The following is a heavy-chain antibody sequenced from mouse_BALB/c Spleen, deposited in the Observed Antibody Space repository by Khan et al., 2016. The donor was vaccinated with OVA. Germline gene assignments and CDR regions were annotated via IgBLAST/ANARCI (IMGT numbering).Heavy chain of an antibody. D-gene: IGHD1-2*01. J-gene: IGHJ2*01. CDR2: ISYSGST. CDR3: ATTARINY. CDR1: GYSITSGYG. Sequence: EVQLQESGPGLVKPSQSLSLTCTVTGYSITSGYGWNWNRQFPGNKLEWMGNISYSGSTNYNPSLKSRTSITPDKSNNQFFLQLNSVTTEDTAADYCATTARINYWGQGAPVTVSS. V-gene: IGHV3-2*02.